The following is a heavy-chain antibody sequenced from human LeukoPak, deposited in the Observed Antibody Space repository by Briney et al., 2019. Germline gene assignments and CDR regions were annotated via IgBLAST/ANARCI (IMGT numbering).Heavy chain of an antibody. V-gene: IGHV4-39*07. J-gene: IGHJ4*02. CDR3: ARELRYSSGWYTAFDY. CDR1: GGSISSSSYY. Sequence: SETLSLTCTVSGGSISSSSYYWGWTRQPPGKGLEWIGSIYYSGSTYYNPSLKSRVTISVDTSKNQFSLKLSSVTAADTAVYYCARELRYSSGWYTAFDYWGQGTLVTVSS. CDR2: IYYSGST. D-gene: IGHD6-19*01.